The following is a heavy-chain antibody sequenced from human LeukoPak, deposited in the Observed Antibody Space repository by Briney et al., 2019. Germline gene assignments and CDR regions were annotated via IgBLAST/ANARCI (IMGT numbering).Heavy chain of an antibody. Sequence: GGSLRLSCAASGFTFGSYAMHWVRQAPGKGLGWGAVISYDGSNKYYADSVKGRFTISRDNSKNTLYLQMNSLRAEDTAVYYCARGVVPAACFDYWGQGTLVTVSS. CDR3: ARGVVPAACFDY. V-gene: IGHV3-30-3*01. CDR2: ISYDGSNK. D-gene: IGHD2-2*01. J-gene: IGHJ4*02. CDR1: GFTFGSYA.